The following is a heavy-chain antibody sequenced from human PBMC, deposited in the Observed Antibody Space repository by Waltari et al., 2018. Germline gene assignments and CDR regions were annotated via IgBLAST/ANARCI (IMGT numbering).Heavy chain of an antibody. J-gene: IGHJ4*02. CDR3: ARSLVVVVAATPGY. D-gene: IGHD2-15*01. CDR2: INAGNGNT. V-gene: IGHV1-3*01. Sequence: QVQLVQSGAEVKKPGASVKVSCKASGYTFTSYAMHWVRKAPGKRLEWMGWINAGNGNTKYSQKFQGRVTITRDTSASTAYMELSSLRSEDTAVYYCARSLVVVVAATPGYWGQGTLVTVSS. CDR1: GYTFTSYA.